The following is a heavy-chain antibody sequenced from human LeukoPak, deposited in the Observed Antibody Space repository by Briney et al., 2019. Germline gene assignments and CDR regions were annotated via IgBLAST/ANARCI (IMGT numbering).Heavy chain of an antibody. J-gene: IGHJ4*02. V-gene: IGHV5-51*01. Sequence: GESLKISCKGSGYSFTSYWIGWVRQMPGKGLEWMGIIYPGDSDTRYSPSFQGQVTISADKSISTAYLQWSSLKASDTAMYYCARLNYYDSSGYYDGTRFDYWGQGTLVTVSS. CDR1: GYSFTSYW. CDR2: IYPGDSDT. D-gene: IGHD3-22*01. CDR3: ARLNYYDSSGYYDGTRFDY.